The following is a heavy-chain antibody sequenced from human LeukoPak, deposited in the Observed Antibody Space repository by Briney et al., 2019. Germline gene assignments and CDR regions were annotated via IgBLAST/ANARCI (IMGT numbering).Heavy chain of an antibody. V-gene: IGHV3-7*03. CDR1: GFTFSSYW. D-gene: IGHD3-10*01. J-gene: IGHJ4*02. Sequence: GGSLRLSCAASGFTFSSYWMSWVRRAPGKGLEWVANINQERSEKYYVDSVKGRFTLSRDQAKNSLYLQINSLRAEDTAMYYCASSMWFGMRKIDYWGQGTLVTVSS. CDR2: INQERSEK. CDR3: ASSMWFGMRKIDY.